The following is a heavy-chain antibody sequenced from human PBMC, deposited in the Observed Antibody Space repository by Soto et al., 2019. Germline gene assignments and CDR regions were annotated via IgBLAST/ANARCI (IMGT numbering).Heavy chain of an antibody. V-gene: IGHV6-1*01. Sequence: QTLSLTCAISGDSVSSNSAAWNCIRQSPSRGLEWLGRTYYRSKWYNDYAVSVKSRITINPDTSKNQFSLQLNSVTPEDTAVYCCARGSQIRDAFDIWGEGTMVTVSS. D-gene: IGHD5-18*01. CDR3: ARGSQIRDAFDI. J-gene: IGHJ3*02. CDR2: TYYRSKWYN. CDR1: GDSVSSNSAA.